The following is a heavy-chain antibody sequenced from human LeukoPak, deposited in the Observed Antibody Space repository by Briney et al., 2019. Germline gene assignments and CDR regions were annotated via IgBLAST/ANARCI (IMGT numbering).Heavy chain of an antibody. CDR3: ARGGDCSGGSCYRVFDY. D-gene: IGHD2-15*01. CDR2: IKQDGSEK. Sequence: SGGSLRRSCAASGFTFSSYWMRWVRQAPGKGLEWVANIKQDGSEKYYVDSVKGRFTISRDNAKNSLYLQMNSLRAEDTAVYCCARGGDCSGGSCYRVFDYWGQGTLVTVSS. V-gene: IGHV3-7*01. CDR1: GFTFSSYW. J-gene: IGHJ4*02.